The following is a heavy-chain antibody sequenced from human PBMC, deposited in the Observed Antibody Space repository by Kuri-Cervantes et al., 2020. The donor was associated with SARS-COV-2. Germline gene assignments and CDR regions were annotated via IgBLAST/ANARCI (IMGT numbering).Heavy chain of an antibody. D-gene: IGHD3-16*01. CDR2: ISSSSSYI. Sequence: LSLTCAASGFTFSSYSMNWVRQAPGKGLEWVSSISSSSSYIYYADSVKGRFTISRDNAKNSLYLQMNSLRAEDTAVYYCARHRRTGQQGGFGYWGQGTQVTVSS. J-gene: IGHJ4*02. CDR1: GFTFSSYS. V-gene: IGHV3-21*01. CDR3: ARHRRTGQQGGFGY.